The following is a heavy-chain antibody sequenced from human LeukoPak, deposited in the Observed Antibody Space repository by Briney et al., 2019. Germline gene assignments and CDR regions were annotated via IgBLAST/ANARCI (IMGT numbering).Heavy chain of an antibody. V-gene: IGHV4-59*01. J-gene: IGHJ6*02. CDR2: TYYSGST. Sequence: SETLSLTCTVSGGSISSYYWSWIRQPPGKGLEWIGYTYYSGSTNYNPSLKSRVTISVDTSKNQFSLKLSSVTAADTAVYYCARHHRSYPSNYYGMDVWGQGTTVTVSS. D-gene: IGHD1-26*01. CDR1: GGSISSYY. CDR3: ARHHRSYPSNYYGMDV.